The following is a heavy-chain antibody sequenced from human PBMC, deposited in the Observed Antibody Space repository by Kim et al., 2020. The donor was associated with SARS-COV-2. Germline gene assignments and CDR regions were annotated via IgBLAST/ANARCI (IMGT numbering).Heavy chain of an antibody. CDR2: ISAYNGNT. D-gene: IGHD2-8*01. CDR1: GYTFTSYG. J-gene: IGHJ6*03. Sequence: ASVKVSCKASGYTFTSYGISWVRQAPGQGLEWMGWISAYNGNTNYAQKLQGRVTMTTDTSTSTAYMELRSLRSDDTAVYYCARVIEDIVLMVYAKYYYMDVWGKGTTVTVSS. CDR3: ARVIEDIVLMVYAKYYYMDV. V-gene: IGHV1-18*01.